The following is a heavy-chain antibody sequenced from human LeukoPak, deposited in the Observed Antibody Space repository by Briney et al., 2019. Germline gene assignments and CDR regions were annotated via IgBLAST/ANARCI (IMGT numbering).Heavy chain of an antibody. Sequence: GGSLRLSCAASGFTFSSYWMSWVRQAPGKGLEWVANIKQDGSEKYYVDSVKGRFTISRDNAKNSLHLQMNSLRAEDTAVYYCARERGWWIVVVPAANQAAFDIWGQGTMVTVSS. CDR1: GFTFSSYW. CDR2: IKQDGSEK. J-gene: IGHJ3*02. D-gene: IGHD2-2*01. V-gene: IGHV3-7*03. CDR3: ARERGWWIVVVPAANQAAFDI.